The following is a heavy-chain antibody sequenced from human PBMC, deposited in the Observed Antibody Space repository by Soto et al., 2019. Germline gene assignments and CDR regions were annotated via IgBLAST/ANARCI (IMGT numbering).Heavy chain of an antibody. CDR3: ARSPRGQLAPFDY. CDR2: INPNSGGT. J-gene: IGHJ4*02. CDR1: GYTFTGYY. V-gene: IGHV1-2*04. Sequence: ASVKVSCKASGYTFTGYYMHWVRQAPGQGLEWMGWINPNSGGTNYAQKFQGWVTVTRDTSISTAYMELSRLRSDDTAVYYCARSPRGQLAPFDYWGQGTLVTVSS. D-gene: IGHD1-1*01.